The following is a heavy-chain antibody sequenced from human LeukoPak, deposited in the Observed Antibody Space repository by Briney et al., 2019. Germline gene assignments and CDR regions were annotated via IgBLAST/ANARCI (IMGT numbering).Heavy chain of an antibody. Sequence: GGSLGLSCAASGFTFSSYAMHWVRQAPGKGLEWVAVISYDGSNKYYADSVKGRFTISRDNSKNTLYLQMNSLRAEDTAVYYCARDKGLYYDSSGYSIFDYWGQGTLVTVSS. CDR1: GFTFSSYA. CDR2: ISYDGSNK. CDR3: ARDKGLYYDSSGYSIFDY. D-gene: IGHD3-22*01. J-gene: IGHJ4*02. V-gene: IGHV3-30*01.